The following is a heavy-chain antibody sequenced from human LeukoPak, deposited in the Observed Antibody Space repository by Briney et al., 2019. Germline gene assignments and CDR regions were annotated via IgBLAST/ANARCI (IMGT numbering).Heavy chain of an antibody. CDR3: ARTRFYDWDLYYYYYMDV. CDR2: IGTAGDT. D-gene: IGHD3-9*01. Sequence: GGSLRLYCAASGFTFSSYDMHWVRQATGKGLEWISAIGTAGDTYYPGSVKGRFTISRENAKNSLYLQMNSLRAGDTAVYYCARTRFYDWDLYYYYYMDVWGKGTTVTVSS. V-gene: IGHV3-13*01. J-gene: IGHJ6*03. CDR1: GFTFSSYD.